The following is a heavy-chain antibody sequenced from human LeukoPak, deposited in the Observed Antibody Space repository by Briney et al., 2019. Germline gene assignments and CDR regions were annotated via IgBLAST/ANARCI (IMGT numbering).Heavy chain of an antibody. V-gene: IGHV4-31*03. CDR1: GGSISSGGYY. CDR2: IYYSGST. J-gene: IGHJ4*02. CDR3: ARRRLRHRSFDY. Sequence: SETLSLTCTVSGGSISSGGYYWSWIRQHPGKGLEWIGYIYYSGSTYYNPSLKSRVTISVDTSKNQFSLKLSSVTAADTAVYYCARRRLRHRSFDYWGQGTLVTVSS. D-gene: IGHD6-25*01.